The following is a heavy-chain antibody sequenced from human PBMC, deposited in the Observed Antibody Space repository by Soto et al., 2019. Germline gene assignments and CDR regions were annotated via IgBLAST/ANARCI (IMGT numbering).Heavy chain of an antibody. Sequence: TVSGDSINSYYWSWLRQPAGKGLEWIGRVSTSGSTKYNPSLKSRVSMPVDTSKNQFSLKLSSVTAADTAVYYCARVGVAGSLEYFDYWGRGSLVTVSS. J-gene: IGHJ4*02. CDR2: VSTSGST. CDR1: GDSINSYY. D-gene: IGHD6-19*01. V-gene: IGHV4-4*07. CDR3: ARVGVAGSLEYFDY.